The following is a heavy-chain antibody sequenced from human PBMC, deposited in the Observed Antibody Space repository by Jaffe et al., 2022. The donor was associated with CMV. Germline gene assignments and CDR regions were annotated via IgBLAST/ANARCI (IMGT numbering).Heavy chain of an antibody. CDR3: VIFALNESGFREMFGVDV. D-gene: IGHD3-10*01. J-gene: IGHJ6*02. CDR1: GFTFSESA. CDR2: IRNKANNYAT. V-gene: IGHV3-73*02. Sequence: EVQLVESGGGLVQPGGSLKLSCAASGFTFSESAMHWVRQASGKGLEWVARIRNKANNYATVYAASVKGRFTVARDDSRNTAYLQMNSLKTEDTAVYYCVIFALNESGFREMFGVDVWGPGTTVTVSS.